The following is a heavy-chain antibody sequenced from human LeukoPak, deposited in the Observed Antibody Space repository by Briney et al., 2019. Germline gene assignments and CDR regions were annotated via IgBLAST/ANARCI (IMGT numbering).Heavy chain of an antibody. CDR2: INPNSGGT. D-gene: IGHD1-26*01. Sequence: ASVKVSCKASGYTFTGYYMHWVRQAPGQGLEWMGWINPNSGGTNYAQKFQGRVTITRDTSISTAYMELSRLRSDDTAVYYCARAVIVGAISFDPWGQGTLVTVSS. V-gene: IGHV1-2*02. CDR1: GYTFTGYY. CDR3: ARAVIVGAISFDP. J-gene: IGHJ5*02.